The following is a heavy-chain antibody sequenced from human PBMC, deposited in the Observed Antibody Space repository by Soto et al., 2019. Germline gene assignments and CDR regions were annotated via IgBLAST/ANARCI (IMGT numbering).Heavy chain of an antibody. CDR2: IKHGGSS. D-gene: IGHD6-19*01. CDR3: GRGGSSDWQVALDM. J-gene: IGHJ3*02. CDR1: PGSFSHYF. V-gene: IGHV4-34*01. Sequence: QVQQQPWGAGLLKPSATLSLTCSVVPGSFSHYFWNWIRQSPGKGLEWIGKIKHGGSSNYNPSLRSRVFISLDMSKNQFALNLSSVTAADTGVYYCGRGGSSDWQVALDMWGQGTMVTVSS.